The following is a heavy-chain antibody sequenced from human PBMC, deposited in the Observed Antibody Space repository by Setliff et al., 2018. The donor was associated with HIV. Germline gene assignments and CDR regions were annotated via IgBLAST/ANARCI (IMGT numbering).Heavy chain of an antibody. V-gene: IGHV4-59*01. CDR2: IYYSGST. D-gene: IGHD3-3*01. CDR3: ARIFGDQGYYYGMDV. Sequence: SETLSLTCTVSGGSISSYYWSWIRQPPGKGLEWIGYIYYSGSTNYNPSLKSRVTVSVDTSKNQFSLKLSSVIAADTAVYYCARIFGDQGYYYGMDVWGQGTTVTVSS. CDR1: GGSISSYY. J-gene: IGHJ6*02.